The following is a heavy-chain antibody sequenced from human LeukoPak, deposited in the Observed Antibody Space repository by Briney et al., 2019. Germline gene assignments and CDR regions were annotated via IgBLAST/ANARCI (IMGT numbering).Heavy chain of an antibody. Sequence: GGSLRLSCAASGFTVSSNYMSWVRQAPGKGLEWVSVIYSGGSTYYADSVKGRFTISRNNSKNTLYLQMNSLRAEDTAVYYCARDKVVGATFFDYWGQGTLVTVSS. J-gene: IGHJ4*02. CDR1: GFTVSSNY. CDR2: IYSGGST. V-gene: IGHV3-53*01. D-gene: IGHD1-26*01. CDR3: ARDKVVGATFFDY.